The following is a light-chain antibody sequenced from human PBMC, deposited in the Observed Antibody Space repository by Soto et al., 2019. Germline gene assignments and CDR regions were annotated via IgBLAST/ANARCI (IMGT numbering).Light chain of an antibody. V-gene: IGKV3-20*01. CDR1: QSVSSSY. CDR3: QQGRT. Sequence: EIVLTQSPGTLSLSPGERATLSCRASQSVSSSYLAWYQQKPGQAPRLLIYGALSRATGIPDRFSGSGSGTDFTLTISSLQSEDFAVYYCQQGRTFGQGTKVDIK. CDR2: GAL. J-gene: IGKJ1*01.